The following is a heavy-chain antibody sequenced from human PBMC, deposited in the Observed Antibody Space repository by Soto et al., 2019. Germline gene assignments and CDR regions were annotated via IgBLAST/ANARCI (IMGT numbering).Heavy chain of an antibody. V-gene: IGHV1-58*02. CDR3: AANLLWFGDGDYYYYYGMDV. D-gene: IGHD3-10*01. Sequence: QMQLVQSGPEVKKPGTSVKVSCKASGFTFTSSAMQWVRQARGQRLEWIGWIVVGSGNTNYAQKFQERVTITRDMSTSTAYMELSSLRSEDTAVYYCAANLLWFGDGDYYYYYGMDVWGQGTTVTVSS. CDR2: IVVGSGNT. CDR1: GFTFTSSA. J-gene: IGHJ6*02.